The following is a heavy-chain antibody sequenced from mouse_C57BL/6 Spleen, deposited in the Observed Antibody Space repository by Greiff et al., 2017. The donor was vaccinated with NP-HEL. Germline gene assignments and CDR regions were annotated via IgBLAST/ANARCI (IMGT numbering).Heavy chain of an antibody. CDR1: GYTFTSYW. D-gene: IGHD1-1*01. Sequence: QVQLKQPGAELVMPGASVKLSCKASGYTFTSYWMHWVKQRPGQGLEWIGEIDPSDSYTNYNQKFKGKSTLTVDKSSSTAYMQLSSLTSEDSAVYYCARSVVAHYYAMDYWGQGTSVTVSS. CDR3: ARSVVAHYYAMDY. CDR2: IDPSDSYT. V-gene: IGHV1-69*01. J-gene: IGHJ4*01.